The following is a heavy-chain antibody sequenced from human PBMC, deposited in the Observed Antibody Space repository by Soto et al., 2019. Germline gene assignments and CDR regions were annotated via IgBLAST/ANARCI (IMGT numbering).Heavy chain of an antibody. CDR2: ITSSSSYI. Sequence: PRGSLRLSCAASGFTFSLYSMMWVRQAPGKGLEWVASITSSSSYIYYEDSLKGRFTISRDNAKNSLFLQLDSLRAEDTAVYFCVRARSTDSRPDYWGQGTLVTVSS. CDR3: VRARSTDSRPDY. V-gene: IGHV3-21*01. J-gene: IGHJ4*02. D-gene: IGHD3-22*01. CDR1: GFTFSLYS.